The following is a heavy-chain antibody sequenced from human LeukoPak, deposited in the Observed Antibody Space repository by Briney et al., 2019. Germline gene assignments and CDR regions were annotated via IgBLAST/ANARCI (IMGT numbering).Heavy chain of an antibody. CDR3: AKGPGPYLTMIVVVRNWFDP. CDR2: ISWNSGSR. CDR1: GFTFDDYA. D-gene: IGHD3-22*01. Sequence: GRSLRLSCAASGFTFDDYAMHWVRQAPGKGLEWVSGISWNSGSRVYADSVKGRFTISRDNAKNSLYLQMNSLRAEDTALYYCAKGPGPYLTMIVVVRNWFDPWGQGTLVTVSS. V-gene: IGHV3-9*01. J-gene: IGHJ5*02.